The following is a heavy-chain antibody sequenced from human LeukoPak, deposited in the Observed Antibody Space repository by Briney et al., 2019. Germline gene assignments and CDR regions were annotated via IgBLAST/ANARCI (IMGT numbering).Heavy chain of an antibody. Sequence: GASVKVSCKASGYTFTGYYMHWVRQAPGQGLEWMGWINPNSGVTNYAQSFQGRVTMTRDTSISTAYMELSSLRSDGTAVYYCATANAATTRLDYWGQGTLVTVSS. CDR2: INPNSGVT. CDR3: ATANAATTRLDY. V-gene: IGHV1-2*02. D-gene: IGHD1-1*01. J-gene: IGHJ4*02. CDR1: GYTFTGYY.